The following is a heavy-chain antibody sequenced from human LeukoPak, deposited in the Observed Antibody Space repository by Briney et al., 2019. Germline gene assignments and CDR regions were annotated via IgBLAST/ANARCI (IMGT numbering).Heavy chain of an antibody. D-gene: IGHD6-13*01. J-gene: IGHJ3*02. CDR3: AKDQYSSSWYFAFDI. Sequence: GGSLRLSCAASRFTFSSYAMNWVRQTPGKGLEWVSGISGSSGGTYYADSVKGRFTISRDNSKNTLYLQMNSLRAEDTAVYYCAKDQYSSSWYFAFDIWGQGTMVTVSS. V-gene: IGHV3-23*01. CDR2: ISGSSGGT. CDR1: RFTFSSYA.